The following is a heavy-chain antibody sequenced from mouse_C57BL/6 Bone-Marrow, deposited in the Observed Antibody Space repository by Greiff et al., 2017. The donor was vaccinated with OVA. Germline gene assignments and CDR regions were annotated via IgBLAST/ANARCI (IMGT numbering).Heavy chain of an antibody. J-gene: IGHJ3*01. CDR1: GFTFSSYA. Sequence: EVQLVESGGGLVKPGGSLKLSCAASGFTFSSYAMSWVRQTPEKRLEWVATISDGGSYTYYPDNVKGRFTISRDNAKNNLYLQMSHLKSEDTAMYYCARVGAKTAQGPAYWGQGTLVTVSA. D-gene: IGHD3-2*02. V-gene: IGHV5-4*01. CDR3: ARVGAKTAQGPAY. CDR2: ISDGGSYT.